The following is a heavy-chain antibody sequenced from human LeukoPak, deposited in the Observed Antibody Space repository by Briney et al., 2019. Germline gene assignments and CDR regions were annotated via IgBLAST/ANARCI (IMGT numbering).Heavy chain of an antibody. CDR2: IWYDGTNK. CDR1: GFAFSSFG. Sequence: SLRLSCAASGFAFSSFGMHWVRQAPGKGLEWVAVIWYDGTNKCYADSVKGRFTISRDNSKNTLYLQMNSLRAEDTAVYYCARATVLRWFDPWGQGTLVSVS. J-gene: IGHJ5*02. CDR3: ARATVLRWFDP. D-gene: IGHD4-17*01. V-gene: IGHV3-33*01.